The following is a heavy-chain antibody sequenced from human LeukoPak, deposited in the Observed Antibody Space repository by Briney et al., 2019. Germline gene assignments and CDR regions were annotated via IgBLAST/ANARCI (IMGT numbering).Heavy chain of an antibody. Sequence: ASVKVSCKVSGYTLTELSMHWVRQAPGKGLEWIGGFDPEDGETIYAQKFQGRVTMTEDTSTDTAYMELSSLRSEDMAVYYCATENSTPPRVRYYGMDVWGQGTTVTVSS. CDR3: ATENSTPPRVRYYGMDV. J-gene: IGHJ6*02. CDR2: FDPEDGET. V-gene: IGHV1-24*01. D-gene: IGHD6-13*01. CDR1: GYTLTELS.